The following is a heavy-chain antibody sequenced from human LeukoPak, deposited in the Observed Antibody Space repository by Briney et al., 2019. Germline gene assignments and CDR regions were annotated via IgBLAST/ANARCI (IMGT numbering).Heavy chain of an antibody. V-gene: IGHV3-7*01. CDR3: AREDGYCSGGNCYSYFDS. J-gene: IGHJ4*02. CDR1: GFTFNHFW. D-gene: IGHD2-15*01. Sequence: GGSLRLSCAASGFTFNHFWMSWIRQAPGKGLEWVAYIKKTGSETYYVDSVKGRFTITRDNTRNSLFLQMYSLRAEDTAVYFCAREDGYCSGGNCYSYFDSWGQGTLVTVSS. CDR2: IKKTGSET.